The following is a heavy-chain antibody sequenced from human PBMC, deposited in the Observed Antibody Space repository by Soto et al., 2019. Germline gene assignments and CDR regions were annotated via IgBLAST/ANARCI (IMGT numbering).Heavy chain of an antibody. CDR2: ISGSGGST. CDR1: GFTFSSYA. V-gene: IGHV3-23*01. CDR3: ATGRGLYYYYGMDV. Sequence: EVQLLESGGGLVQPGGSLRLSCAASGFTFSSYAMSWVRQAPGKGMEWVSAISGSGGSTYYADYVKGRFTISRDNSKNTLYLQMNSLRAEDTAVYYCATGRGLYYYYGMDVWGQGTTVTVSS. J-gene: IGHJ6*02. D-gene: IGHD3-10*01.